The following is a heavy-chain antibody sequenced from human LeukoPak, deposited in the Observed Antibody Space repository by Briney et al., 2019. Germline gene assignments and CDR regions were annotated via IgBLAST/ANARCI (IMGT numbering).Heavy chain of an antibody. CDR2: ISYDGSNK. J-gene: IGHJ3*02. Sequence: GRSLRLSCAASGFTFSSYGMHWVRQAPGKGLEWVTLISYDGSNKHYADSVKGRFTISRDNSKNTLYLQMNSLRAGDTAVYYCARDCTGGTCYDAFDIWGQGTMVTVSS. CDR3: ARDCTGGTCYDAFDI. D-gene: IGHD2-15*01. CDR1: GFTFSSYG. V-gene: IGHV3-30*03.